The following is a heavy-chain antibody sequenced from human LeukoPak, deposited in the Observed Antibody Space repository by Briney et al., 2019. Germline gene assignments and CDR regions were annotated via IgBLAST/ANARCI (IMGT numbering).Heavy chain of an antibody. CDR2: IKPSGSEK. V-gene: IGHV3-7*01. CDR1: GFTFSNYW. J-gene: IGHJ4*02. D-gene: IGHD3-10*01. CDR3: AKGARDTMVRGVIKQGIDY. Sequence: GGSLRLSCEGSGFTFSNYWMTWVRQAPEKGLEWVANIKPSGSEKHYADSVEGRFTISRDNAKNSLYLQMNSLRAEDTAVYYCAKGARDTMVRGVIKQGIDYWGQGTLVTVSS.